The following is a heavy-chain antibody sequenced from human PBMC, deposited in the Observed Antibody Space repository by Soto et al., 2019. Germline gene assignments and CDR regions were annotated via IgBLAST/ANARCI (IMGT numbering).Heavy chain of an antibody. CDR2: INAGNGNT. Sequence: ASVEVSCKASGYTFTSYAMHWVRQAPGQRLEWMGWINAGNGNTKYSQKFQGRVTITRDTSASTAYMELSSLRSEDTAVYYCARSSMASYYYFFYGMGVWGQWTTVTSP. V-gene: IGHV1-3*01. J-gene: IGHJ6*02. CDR1: GYTFTSYA. D-gene: IGHD6-6*01. CDR3: ARSSMASYYYFFYGMGV.